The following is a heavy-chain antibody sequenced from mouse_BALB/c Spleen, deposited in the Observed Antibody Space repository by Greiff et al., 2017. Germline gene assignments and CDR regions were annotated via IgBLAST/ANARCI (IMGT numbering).Heavy chain of an antibody. V-gene: IGHV14-3*02. CDR3: SRNYIYAMDY. Sequence: EVQVVESGAELVKPGASVKLSCTASGFNIKDTYMHWVKQRPEQGLEWIGRIDPANGNTKYDPKFPGKATITADTSSNTAYLQLSSHTSEDTAVYYCSRNYIYAMDYWGQGTSVTVSS. D-gene: IGHD2-1*01. J-gene: IGHJ4*01. CDR1: GFNIKDTY. CDR2: IDPANGNT.